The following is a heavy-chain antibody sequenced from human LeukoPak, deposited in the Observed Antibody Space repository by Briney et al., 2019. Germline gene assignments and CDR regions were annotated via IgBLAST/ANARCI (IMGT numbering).Heavy chain of an antibody. CDR3: ARGGDIVVVPAAPRGYNWFDP. CDR2: INHSGST. J-gene: IGHJ5*02. Sequence: SETLSLTCAVYGGSFSGYYWSWIRQPPGKGLEWIGEINHSGSTNYNPSLKSRVTISVDTSKNQFSLKLSSATAADTAVYYCARGGDIVVVPAAPRGYNWFDPWGQGTLVTVSS. CDR1: GGSFSGYY. D-gene: IGHD2-2*01. V-gene: IGHV4-34*01.